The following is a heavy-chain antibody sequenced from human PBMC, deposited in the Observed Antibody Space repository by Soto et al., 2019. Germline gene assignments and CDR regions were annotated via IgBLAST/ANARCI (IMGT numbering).Heavy chain of an antibody. CDR2: IYYSGST. J-gene: IGHJ4*02. CDR1: GGSISSGGYY. CDR3: AREPLT. Sequence: QVQLQESGPGLVKPSQTLSLTCTVSGGSISSGGYYWNWIRQHPGKGLAWIGSIYYSGSTYYNPSLTSRVTRSTNTSKNPFSLKLCPLTAADTAVYYCAREPLTWGQGNLATAAS. V-gene: IGHV4-31*03.